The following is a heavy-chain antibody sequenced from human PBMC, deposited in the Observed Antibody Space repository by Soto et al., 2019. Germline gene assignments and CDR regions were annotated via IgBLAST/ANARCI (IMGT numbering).Heavy chain of an antibody. CDR1: GGPVSIVGYY. CDR3: ARDMATSITIFGVVINVGWFDP. Sequence: PSETLSLTGTVSGGPVSIVGYYWSWIRHPPGKGLKWLGYIYYSGSTNYNPSLKRPVTISVDTSKNKFTLQLSSVTAAVTAVYYCARDMATSITIFGVVINVGWFDPWGQGTLVTVSS. CDR2: IYYSGST. J-gene: IGHJ5*02. D-gene: IGHD3-3*01. V-gene: IGHV4-61*08.